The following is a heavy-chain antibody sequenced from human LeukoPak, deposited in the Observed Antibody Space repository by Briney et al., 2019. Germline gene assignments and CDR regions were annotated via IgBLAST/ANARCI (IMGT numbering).Heavy chain of an antibody. D-gene: IGHD6-13*01. V-gene: IGHV5-51*01. CDR2: IYPGDSDT. J-gene: IGHJ4*02. CDR1: GYSFTSYW. CDR3: ARQGSTSSWYKFDY. Sequence: KPGESLKISCKGSGYSFTSYWIAWVRQMRGKGVEWMGIIYPGDSDTRYSPSFQGQATISADKSISTPYLQWSSLEASDTAMYYCARQGSTSSWYKFDYWGQGTLVTVSS.